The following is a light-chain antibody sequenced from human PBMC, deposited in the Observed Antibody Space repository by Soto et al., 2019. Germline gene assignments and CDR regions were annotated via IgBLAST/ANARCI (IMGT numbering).Light chain of an antibody. J-gene: IGKJ1*01. CDR2: DAS. Sequence: DIQMTQSPSSLSPSVGDRVTITCRASRSISDWLAWYQQKPGKAPELLIFDASNLKSGVSSRFSGSGSGTEFNLTISRLQPDDVATYYCLQYSSHSWTFGQGTKLDIK. CDR3: LQYSSHSWT. CDR1: RSISDW. V-gene: IGKV1-5*01.